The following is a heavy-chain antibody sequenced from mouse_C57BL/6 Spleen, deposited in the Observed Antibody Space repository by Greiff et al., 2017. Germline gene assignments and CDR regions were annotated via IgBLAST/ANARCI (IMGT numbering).Heavy chain of an antibody. CDR2: IRLKSDNYAT. CDR3: TKGHYYGSSLFDY. CDR1: GFTFSNYW. J-gene: IGHJ2*01. D-gene: IGHD1-1*01. Sequence: EVMLVESGGGLVQPGGSMKLSCVASGFTFSNYWMNWVRQSPEKGLEWVAQIRLKSDNYATHYAESVKGRFTISRDDSKSSVYLQMNNLRAEDTGIYYCTKGHYYGSSLFDYWGQGTTLTVSS. V-gene: IGHV6-3*01.